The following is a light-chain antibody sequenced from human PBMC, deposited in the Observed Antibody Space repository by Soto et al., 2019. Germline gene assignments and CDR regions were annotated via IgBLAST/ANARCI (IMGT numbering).Light chain of an antibody. J-gene: IGKJ4*01. CDR3: QQYDDLPLT. CDR2: DAS. V-gene: IGKV1-33*01. CDR1: QDITNY. Sequence: DIQMTQSPSSLSASVGDRVTITCQASQDITNYLSWYQQKPGKAPKLLIYDASDLEIGVPSRFSGRGSGTDFSLTISSLQPEEIATYVCQQYDDLPLTFGGGTKVEVK.